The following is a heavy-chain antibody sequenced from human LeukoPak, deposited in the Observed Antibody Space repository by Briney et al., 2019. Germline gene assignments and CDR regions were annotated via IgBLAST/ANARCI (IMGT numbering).Heavy chain of an antibody. CDR1: GFTFSSYA. Sequence: GGSLRLSCAASGFTFSSYAMHWVRQAPGKGLEWVAVISYDGSNKYYADSVKGRFTISRDNSKNTLYLQMNSLGAEDTAVNYCARDKYCSGGSCYPDLYYYYGMDVWGKGTTVTVSS. CDR2: ISYDGSNK. V-gene: IGHV3-30*04. CDR3: ARDKYCSGGSCYPDLYYYYGMDV. D-gene: IGHD2-15*01. J-gene: IGHJ6*04.